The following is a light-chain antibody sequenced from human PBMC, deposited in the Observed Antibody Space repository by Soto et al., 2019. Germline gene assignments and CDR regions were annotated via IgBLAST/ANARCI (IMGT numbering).Light chain of an antibody. CDR1: QNIRSR. CDR3: QQYHSYWK. V-gene: IGKV1-5*01. Sequence: QLSPSPSSLYGFVGDMVTIACRASQNIRSRLAWFQQKPGKDPKILIYDASSLESGVPQRFSGSGSGTEFTLTISSLQTDDFSTYYCQQYHSYWKFGHGTTG. J-gene: IGKJ1*01. CDR2: DAS.